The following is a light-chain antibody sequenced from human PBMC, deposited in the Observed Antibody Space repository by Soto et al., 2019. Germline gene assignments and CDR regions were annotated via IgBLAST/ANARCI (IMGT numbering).Light chain of an antibody. J-gene: IGKJ5*01. CDR2: AAS. V-gene: IGKV1-39*01. Sequence: DIQMTQSPSSLSASVGDRVTITCRASQSISSYLNWYQQKPGKAXKLLIYAASNLQSGVPLRFSGSGSGTEFTLTISSLQTEDFANYDCQKNYRSPSITFGQGTRLEIK. CDR3: QKNYRSPSIT. CDR1: QSISSY.